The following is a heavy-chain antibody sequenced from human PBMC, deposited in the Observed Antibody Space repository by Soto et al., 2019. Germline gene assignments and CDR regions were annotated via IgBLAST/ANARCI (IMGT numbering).Heavy chain of an antibody. CDR1: GFTFSRYD. J-gene: IGHJ5*02. Sequence: PGGSLRLSCAASGFTFSRYDIHWVRQAAGKGPEWVSGIGNAGDTYYSGSVKGRFTISRDSAKNSVYLQMNTLRAEDTAVYYCARGMRNYGDFGWWFDPWGQRTLVTVSS. V-gene: IGHV3-13*01. CDR3: ARGMRNYGDFGWWFDP. D-gene: IGHD4-17*01. CDR2: IGNAGDT.